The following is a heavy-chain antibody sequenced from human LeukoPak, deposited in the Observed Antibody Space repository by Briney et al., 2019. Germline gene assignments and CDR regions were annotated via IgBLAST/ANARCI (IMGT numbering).Heavy chain of an antibody. CDR2: INHSGST. Sequence: PSETLSLTCAVYGGSFSGYYWSWIRQPPGKGLEWIGEINHSGSTNYNPSLKSRVTISADTSKNQFSLKLSSVTAADTAVYYCARRQTYYYDSSGYHYRDAFDIWGQGTMVTVSS. CDR1: GGSFSGYY. V-gene: IGHV4-34*01. J-gene: IGHJ3*02. D-gene: IGHD3-22*01. CDR3: ARRQTYYYDSSGYHYRDAFDI.